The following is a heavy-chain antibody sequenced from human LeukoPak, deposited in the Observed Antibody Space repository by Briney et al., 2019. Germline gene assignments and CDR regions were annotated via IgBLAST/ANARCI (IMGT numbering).Heavy chain of an antibody. J-gene: IGHJ4*02. CDR2: IYYSGGT. CDR1: GGSINSYY. D-gene: IGHD1-26*01. V-gene: IGHV4-59*01. CDR3: AGGSGSYVRFDY. Sequence: SETLSLTCTVSGGSINSYYWSWIRQPPGKGLEWIGYIYYSGGTSYNPSLKSRVTISLDTSKNQFSLKLSSVTAADTAVYYCAGGSGSYVRFDYWGQGALVTVSS.